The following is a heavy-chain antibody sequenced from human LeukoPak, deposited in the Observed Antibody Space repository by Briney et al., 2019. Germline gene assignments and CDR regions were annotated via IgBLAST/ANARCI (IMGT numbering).Heavy chain of an antibody. D-gene: IGHD3-22*01. V-gene: IGHV3-30*02. Sequence: GGSLRLSCAASGFTFSSYGMHWVRQAPGKGLEWVAFIRYDGSNKYYADSVKGRFTISRDNSKNTLYLQMNSLRAEDTAVYYCAREHYYDSSGCFDYWGQGTLVTVSS. CDR1: GFTFSSYG. CDR3: AREHYYDSSGCFDY. J-gene: IGHJ4*02. CDR2: IRYDGSNK.